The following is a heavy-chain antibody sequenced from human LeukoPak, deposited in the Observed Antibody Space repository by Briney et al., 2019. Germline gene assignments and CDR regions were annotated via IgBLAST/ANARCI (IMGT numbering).Heavy chain of an antibody. Sequence: GGSLRLSCAASGFTFSRYWMSWVRQTPGKGLEWVANIKQDGTEKYYVDSVKGRFTISRDNAKNLLYLQMNSLRAEDTAVYYRAKMGDIVVVVDWFDPWGQGTLVTVSS. CDR2: IKQDGTEK. J-gene: IGHJ5*02. V-gene: IGHV3-7*03. D-gene: IGHD2-15*01. CDR1: GFTFSRYW. CDR3: AKMGDIVVVVDWFDP.